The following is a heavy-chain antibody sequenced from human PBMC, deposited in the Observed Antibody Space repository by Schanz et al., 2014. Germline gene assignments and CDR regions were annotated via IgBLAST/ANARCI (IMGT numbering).Heavy chain of an antibody. J-gene: IGHJ4*02. Sequence: QLQLVQSGAEVKKPGSSVKVSCKLSGGTFSSYTISWMRQAPGQGLEWMGKIIPVLNIATYAQRFQGRVSITADTSTNTAYLEPSSLTSEDTAVHYCARGRGFYDYWGQGTLVTVSS. CDR3: ARGRGFYDY. CDR1: GGTFSSYT. V-gene: IGHV1-69*02. D-gene: IGHD3-10*01. CDR2: IIPVLNIA.